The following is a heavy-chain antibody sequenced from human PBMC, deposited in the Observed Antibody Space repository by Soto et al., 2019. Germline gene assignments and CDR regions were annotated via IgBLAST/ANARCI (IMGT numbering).Heavy chain of an antibody. CDR3: AKAELSYY. J-gene: IGHJ4*02. CDR2: ISGSGGST. CDR1: GFTFTTYA. Sequence: QLGGSLRLSCAASGFTFTTYAMSWVRQAPGKGLEWVSSISGSGGSTYYADSVRGRFTVSRDNSKNTLFLQMNSLRAEDTAVYYCAKAELSYYWGQGALVTVSS. D-gene: IGHD1-7*01. V-gene: IGHV3-23*01.